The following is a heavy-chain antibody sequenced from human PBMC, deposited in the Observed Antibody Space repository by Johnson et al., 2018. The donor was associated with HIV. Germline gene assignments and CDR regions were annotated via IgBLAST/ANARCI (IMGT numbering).Heavy chain of an antibody. D-gene: IGHD4-17*01. Sequence: VQLVESGGGLVKPGGSLRLSCAASGFTFHDSYMSWIRQAPGKGLECVSVIYKGGFVHYADSVKGRFTISRDNSKNTLYLQMNNLRAEDTAVYYCARGGYGEVFDIWGQGTMVTVSS. V-gene: IGHV3-66*01. CDR3: ARGGYGEVFDI. J-gene: IGHJ3*02. CDR1: GFTFHDSY. CDR2: IYKGGFV.